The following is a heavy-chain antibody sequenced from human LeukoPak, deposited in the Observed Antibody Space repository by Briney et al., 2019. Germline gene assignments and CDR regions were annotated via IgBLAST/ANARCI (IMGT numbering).Heavy chain of an antibody. CDR2: ISGSGDST. D-gene: IGHD3-9*01. Sequence: PGGSLRLSCAASGFTFSSYAMSWVRQAPGKGLEWVSTISGSGDSTYYADSVKGRFTISRDNSKNTLHLQMNSLRAEDTAVYYCARDQTNGYFDWYYYYGMDVWGQGTTVTVSS. CDR3: ARDQTNGYFDWYYYYGMDV. J-gene: IGHJ6*02. V-gene: IGHV3-23*01. CDR1: GFTFSSYA.